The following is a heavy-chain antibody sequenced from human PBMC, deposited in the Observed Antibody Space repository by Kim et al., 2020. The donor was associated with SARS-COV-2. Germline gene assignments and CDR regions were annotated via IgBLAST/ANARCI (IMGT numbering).Heavy chain of an antibody. V-gene: IGHV1-8*01. CDR2: MNPNSGNT. CDR3: ARVSALLWFGELSLGSLSYGMDV. Sequence: ASVKVSCKASGYTFTSYDINWVRQATGQGLEWMGWMNPNSGNTGYAQKFQGRVTMTRNTSISTAYMELSSLRSEDTAVYYCARVSALLWFGELSLGSLSYGMDVWGQGTTVTVSS. J-gene: IGHJ6*02. D-gene: IGHD3-10*01. CDR1: GYTFTSYD.